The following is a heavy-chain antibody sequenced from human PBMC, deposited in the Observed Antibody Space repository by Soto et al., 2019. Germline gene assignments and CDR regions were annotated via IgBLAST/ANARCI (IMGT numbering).Heavy chain of an antibody. CDR3: AKDTSGAEEGIMDV. V-gene: IGHV3-9*01. CDR1: GFIFDDYA. Sequence: EVKLVESGGGLVQPGRSLRLSCATSGFIFDDYAMHWVRQAPGKGLEWVSGISWNSGVINYADSVKGRFTTSRDNAKNSLYLQLISLSSADTATYFCAKDTSGAEEGIMDVWGKGTTVIVSS. D-gene: IGHD6-25*01. CDR2: ISWNSGVI. J-gene: IGHJ6*03.